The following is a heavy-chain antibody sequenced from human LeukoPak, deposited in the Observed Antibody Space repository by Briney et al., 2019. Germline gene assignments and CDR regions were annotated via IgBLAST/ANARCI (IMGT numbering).Heavy chain of an antibody. CDR1: GGSFSGYY. CDR3: ARVKRTGTGQF. Sequence: SETLSLTCAVYGGSFSGYYWSWIRQPPGKGLEWIGEINHSGSTNYNPSLKSRVTISVDTSKNQFSLKLSSVTAADTAVYYCARVKRTGTGQFWGQGTLVTVSS. V-gene: IGHV4-34*01. J-gene: IGHJ4*02. CDR2: INHSGST. D-gene: IGHD3/OR15-3a*01.